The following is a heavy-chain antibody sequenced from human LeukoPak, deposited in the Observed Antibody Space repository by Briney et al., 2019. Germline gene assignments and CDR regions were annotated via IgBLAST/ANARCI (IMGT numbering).Heavy chain of an antibody. Sequence: ASVKVSCKASGYTFTGYYMHWVRQAPGQGLEWMGWINPNSGGTNYAQKFQGRVTMTRDTSISTAYMELSRLRSDDTAVYYCARVYEQWPSPGDDYYYYGMDVWGQGTTVTVSS. D-gene: IGHD6-19*01. CDR2: INPNSGGT. CDR3: ARVYEQWPSPGDDYYYYGMDV. J-gene: IGHJ6*02. CDR1: GYTFTGYY. V-gene: IGHV1-2*02.